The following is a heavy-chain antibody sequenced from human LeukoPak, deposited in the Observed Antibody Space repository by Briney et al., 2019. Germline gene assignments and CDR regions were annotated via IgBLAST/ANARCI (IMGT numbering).Heavy chain of an antibody. Sequence: GGSLRLSCAASGFTVSSNYMSWVRQAPGKGLEWVSVIYSGGSTYYADSVKGRFTISRDNSKNTLYLQMNSLRAEDTAVYYCARDDLYYGKGFDIWGQGTMVTVSS. V-gene: IGHV3-53*01. D-gene: IGHD2-8*01. CDR1: GFTVSSNY. CDR3: ARDDLYYGKGFDI. J-gene: IGHJ3*02. CDR2: IYSGGST.